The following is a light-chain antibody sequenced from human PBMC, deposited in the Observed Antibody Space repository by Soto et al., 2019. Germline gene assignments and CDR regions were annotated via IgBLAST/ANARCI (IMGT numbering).Light chain of an antibody. CDR3: QQYYTTPQS. J-gene: IGKJ1*01. CDR1: QSILTSSNNEDY. CDR2: LAS. V-gene: IGKV4-1*01. Sequence: DIVMTQSPDSLAVSLGERAIINCKSSQSILTSSNNEDYLAWYQQKPGQPPKLLIYLASTRESGVPDRFSGSGSGTDFTLTISSLLAEDVAVYYCQQYYTTPQSFGQGTKVEIK.